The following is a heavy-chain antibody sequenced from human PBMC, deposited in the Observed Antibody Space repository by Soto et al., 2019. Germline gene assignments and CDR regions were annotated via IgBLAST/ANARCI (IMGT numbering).Heavy chain of an antibody. J-gene: IGHJ4*02. CDR3: AKGGRQWLVTSAFNY. CDR2: VSHDGRNT. V-gene: IGHV3-30*18. CDR1: GFTFSDYA. Sequence: VQLVESGGGVVQPGRSLRLSCAASGFTFSDYAMHWVRQAPGKGLEWVAVVSHDGRNTHYADSVKGRFTISRDSSKNTVSLARTSLRAEDTAVYYCAKGGRQWLVTSAFNYWGQGALVTVSS. D-gene: IGHD6-19*01.